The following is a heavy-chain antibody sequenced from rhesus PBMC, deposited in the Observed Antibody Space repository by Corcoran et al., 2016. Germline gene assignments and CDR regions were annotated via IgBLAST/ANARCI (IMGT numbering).Heavy chain of an antibody. CDR1: VGSIRSNY. CDR3: ARRPSGSYYYGHFDY. D-gene: IGHD3-16*01. J-gene: IGHJ4*01. V-gene: IGHV4-169*01. CDR2: IYGSGSST. Sequence: QLQLQESGPGLVKPSETLSVTCAVSVGSIRSNYLCWLRQPPGQGLEWIGRIYGSGSSTNYNPSLKSRVTLSVDTSKNQLYLKLSSVTAADTAVYYCARRPSGSYYYGHFDYWGQGVLVTVSS.